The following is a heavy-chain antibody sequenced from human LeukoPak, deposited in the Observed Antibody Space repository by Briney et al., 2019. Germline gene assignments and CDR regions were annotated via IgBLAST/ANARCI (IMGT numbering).Heavy chain of an antibody. V-gene: IGHV1-8*01. J-gene: IGHJ3*02. Sequence: PRASVKVSCKASGYTFTSYDINWVRQATGQGLEWMGWMNPNSGNTGYAQRFQGRVTMTRNTSISTAYMELSSLRSEDTAVYYCARGTGIVNAFDIWGQGTMVTVSS. D-gene: IGHD3-10*01. CDR1: GYTFTSYD. CDR3: ARGTGIVNAFDI. CDR2: MNPNSGNT.